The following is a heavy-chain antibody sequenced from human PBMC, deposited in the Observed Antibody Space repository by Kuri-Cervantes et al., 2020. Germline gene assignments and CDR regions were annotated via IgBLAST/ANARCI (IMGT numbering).Heavy chain of an antibody. CDR3: ARVLRTTVTTRNYYYYYGMDV. V-gene: IGHV4-4*07. J-gene: IGHJ6*02. D-gene: IGHD4-17*01. CDR1: GGSISSYY. Sequence: SETLSLTCTVSGGSISSYYWSWIRQPAGKGLEWIGRIYTSGSTNYNPSLKSRVTMSVDTSKNQFSLKLSSVTAAATAVYYCARVLRTTVTTRNYYYYYGMDVWVQGTTVTVSS. CDR2: IYTSGST.